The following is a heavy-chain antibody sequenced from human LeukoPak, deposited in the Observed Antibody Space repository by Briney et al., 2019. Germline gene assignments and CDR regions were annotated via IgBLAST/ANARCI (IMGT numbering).Heavy chain of an antibody. CDR2: INPNSGGT. CDR1: GYTLTGYY. D-gene: IGHD3-10*01. V-gene: IGHV1-2*02. CDR3: AREPPLYYYGSGSLRGFDY. Sequence: ASVKVSCKASGYTLTGYYMHWVRQAPGQGLEWMGWINPNSGGTNYAQKFQGRVTMTRDTSISTAYMELSRLRSDDTAVYYCAREPPLYYYGSGSLRGFDYWGQGTLVTVSS. J-gene: IGHJ4*02.